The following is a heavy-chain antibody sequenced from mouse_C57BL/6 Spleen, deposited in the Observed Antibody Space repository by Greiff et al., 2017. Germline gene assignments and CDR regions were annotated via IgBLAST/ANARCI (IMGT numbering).Heavy chain of an antibody. CDR1: GFTFSSYA. V-gene: IGHV5-9-1*02. Sequence: EVKVVESGEGLVKPGGSLKLSCAASGFTFSSYAMSWVRQTPGKRLEWVAYISSGGDYIYYADTVKGRFTISRDNARNTLYLQMSSLKSEDTAMYYCTRDEGTGTWFAYWGQGTLVTVSA. D-gene: IGHD4-1*01. J-gene: IGHJ3*01. CDR2: ISSGGDYI. CDR3: TRDEGTGTWFAY.